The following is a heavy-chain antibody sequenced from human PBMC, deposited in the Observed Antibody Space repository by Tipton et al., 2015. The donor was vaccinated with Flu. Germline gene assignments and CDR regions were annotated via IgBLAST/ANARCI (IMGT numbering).Heavy chain of an antibody. CDR1: GGSISSGGAY. CDR3: ARDQGFGGGLSYDYYAMDV. Sequence: TLSLTCTVSGGSISSGGAYWTWIRQRPGRGLEWIGGIYYSGSTYYNPSLESRVSISVDTSRNYVSLKVKSVTAADTAIYYCARDQGFGGGLSYDYYAMDVWGQGTTVTVSS. D-gene: IGHD3-10*01. V-gene: IGHV4-31*03. CDR2: IYYSGST. J-gene: IGHJ6*02.